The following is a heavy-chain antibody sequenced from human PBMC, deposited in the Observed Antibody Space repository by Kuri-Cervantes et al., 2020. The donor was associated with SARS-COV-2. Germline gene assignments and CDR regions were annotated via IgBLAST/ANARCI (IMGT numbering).Heavy chain of an antibody. Sequence: ESLKISCAASGFTFSSYSMNWIRQPPGKGLEWIGEINHSGSTNYNPSLKSRVTISVDTSKNQFSLKLSSVTAADTAVYYCARDRSRAYYYDSSGFGAWGQGTLVTVSS. CDR3: ARDRSRAYYYDSSGFGA. V-gene: IGHV4-34*01. D-gene: IGHD3-22*01. CDR1: GFTFSSYS. J-gene: IGHJ5*02. CDR2: INHSGST.